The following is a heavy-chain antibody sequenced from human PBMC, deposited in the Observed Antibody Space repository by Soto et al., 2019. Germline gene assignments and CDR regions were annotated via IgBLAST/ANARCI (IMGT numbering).Heavy chain of an antibody. J-gene: IGHJ5*02. D-gene: IGHD6-13*01. CDR1: GYMFTGFY. CDR3: ATGRGIAAADINWFDP. Sequence: GASVKVSCKASGYMFTGFYLHWVRQAPGQGLEWMGWINPNNGVTTYAKNFQGRVTMTRDSSISTAYMELSSLRSDDTAVYFCATGRGIAAADINWFDPWGQGTLVTVSS. V-gene: IGHV1-2*02. CDR2: INPNNGVT.